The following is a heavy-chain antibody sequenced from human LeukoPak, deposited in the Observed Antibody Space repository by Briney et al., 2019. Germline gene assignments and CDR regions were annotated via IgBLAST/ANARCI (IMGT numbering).Heavy chain of an antibody. Sequence: PSETLSLTCAVYGGSFSGYYWSWIRQPPGKGLEWIGEINHSGSTNYNPSHKSRVTISVDTSKNQFSLKLSSVTAADTAVYYCARVVGYCSSTSCYFDYWGQGTLVTVSS. V-gene: IGHV4-34*01. CDR3: ARVVGYCSSTSCYFDY. CDR1: GGSFSGYY. D-gene: IGHD2-2*01. CDR2: INHSGST. J-gene: IGHJ4*02.